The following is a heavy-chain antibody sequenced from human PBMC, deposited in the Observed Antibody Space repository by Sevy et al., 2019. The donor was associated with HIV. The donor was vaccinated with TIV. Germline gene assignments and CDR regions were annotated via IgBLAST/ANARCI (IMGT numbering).Heavy chain of an antibody. CDR2: ISDIRSAI. CDR3: ARGLAALPGYYYGMDV. CDR1: GFPFSSYG. D-gene: IGHD6-6*01. Sequence: GSLRLSCAASGFPFSSYGMNCVRQAPGEGLEWVSYISDIRSAIYYADPVKGRFTISRDNAKKSLYLQMNSLRAEDTAVYYCARGLAALPGYYYGMDVWGQGTTVTVSS. V-gene: IGHV3-48*01. J-gene: IGHJ6*02.